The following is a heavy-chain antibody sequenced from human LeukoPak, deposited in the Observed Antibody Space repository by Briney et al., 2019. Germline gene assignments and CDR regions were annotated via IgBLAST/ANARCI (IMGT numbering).Heavy chain of an antibody. CDR3: AGNRYYDILTGDDAFDI. CDR2: IYYSGNT. CDR1: GGSISSYY. Sequence: PSETLSLTCTVSGGSISSYYWSWIRQPPGKGLEWIGYIYYSGNTNYNPSLKSRVTISVDTSKNQFSLKLSSVTAADTAVYYCAGNRYYDILTGDDAFDIWGQGTMVTVSS. V-gene: IGHV4-59*08. J-gene: IGHJ3*02. D-gene: IGHD3-9*01.